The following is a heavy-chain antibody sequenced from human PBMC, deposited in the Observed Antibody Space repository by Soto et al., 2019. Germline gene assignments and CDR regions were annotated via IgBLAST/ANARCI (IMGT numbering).Heavy chain of an antibody. D-gene: IGHD2-15*01. V-gene: IGHV3-23*01. Sequence: GGSLRLSCAASGFTFSSYAMSWVRQAPGKGLEWVSAISGSGGSTYYADSVKGRFTISRDNSKNTLYLQMNSLRAEDTAVYYCAKSLVVVVAATMEAPWFNWFDPWGQGTLVTVSS. J-gene: IGHJ5*02. CDR2: ISGSGGST. CDR1: GFTFSSYA. CDR3: AKSLVVVVAATMEAPWFNWFDP.